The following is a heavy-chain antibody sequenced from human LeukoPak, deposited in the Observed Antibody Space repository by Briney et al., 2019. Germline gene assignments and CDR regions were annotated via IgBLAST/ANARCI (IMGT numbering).Heavy chain of an antibody. Sequence: SETLSLTCTVSGGSISSSSYYWGWIRQPPGKGLEWIGYIYYSGSTNYNPSLKSRVTISVHTSKNQFSLKLSSVTAADTAVYYCARAVFSYCSGGSCPYFDYWGQGTLVTVSS. D-gene: IGHD2-15*01. CDR2: IYYSGST. CDR3: ARAVFSYCSGGSCPYFDY. V-gene: IGHV4-61*05. CDR1: GGSISSSSYY. J-gene: IGHJ4*02.